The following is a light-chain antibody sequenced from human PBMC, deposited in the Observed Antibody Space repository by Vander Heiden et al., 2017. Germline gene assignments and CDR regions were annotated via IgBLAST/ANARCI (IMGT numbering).Light chain of an antibody. CDR2: KAS. CDR3: QQDNSSPWT. Sequence: DIQMTQSPSTLSASVGDRVTITCRASQSISSWLAWYQQKPGKAPKLLIYKASSLESGVPSRFSGSGSGTEFTLTISSLQPDDIATYYCQQDNSSPWTFGQGTKVEIK. V-gene: IGKV1-5*03. J-gene: IGKJ1*01. CDR1: QSISSW.